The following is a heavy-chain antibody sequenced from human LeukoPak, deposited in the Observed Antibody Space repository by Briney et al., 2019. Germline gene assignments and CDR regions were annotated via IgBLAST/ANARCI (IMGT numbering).Heavy chain of an antibody. J-gene: IGHJ4*02. CDR1: GYTFTGYY. D-gene: IGHD3-10*01. CDR2: INPNSGGT. Sequence: ASVTVSCKASGYTFTGYYMHWVRQAPGQGLEWMGWINPNSGGTNYAQKFQGRVTMTRNTSISTAYMELSSLRSEDTAVYYCARAAGGSGSGWGQGTLVTVSS. CDR3: ARAAGGSGSG. V-gene: IGHV1-2*02.